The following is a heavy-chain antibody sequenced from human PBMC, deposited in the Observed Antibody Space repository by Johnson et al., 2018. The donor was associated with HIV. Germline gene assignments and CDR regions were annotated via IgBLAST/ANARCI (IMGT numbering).Heavy chain of an antibody. CDR1: GLTLSRCD. CDR3: ARDGRTGTMILNAFDL. V-gene: IGHV3-30*02. CDR2: IRYDGSNK. Sequence: GVVQPGGSLRLSCAASGLTLSRCDMHWVRQAPGKGLEWVAFIRYDGSNKYYADSVKGRFTISRDNSKNTLYLQMNSLRAEDTAVYYCARDGRTGTMILNAFDLWGQGTMVTVSS. J-gene: IGHJ3*01. D-gene: IGHD1-7*01.